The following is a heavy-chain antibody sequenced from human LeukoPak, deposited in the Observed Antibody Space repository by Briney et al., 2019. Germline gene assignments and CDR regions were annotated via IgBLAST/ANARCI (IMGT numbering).Heavy chain of an antibody. CDR2: ISSSSYI. J-gene: IGHJ6*02. Sequence: TGGSLRLSCAASGFTFSSYSMNWVRQAPGKGLEWVSSISSSSYIYYADSVKGRFTISRDNAKNSLYLQMNSLRAEDTAVYYCARSYDLLNYYYGMDVWGQGTTVTVSS. CDR3: ARSYDLLNYYYGMDV. V-gene: IGHV3-21*01. D-gene: IGHD3-16*01. CDR1: GFTFSSYS.